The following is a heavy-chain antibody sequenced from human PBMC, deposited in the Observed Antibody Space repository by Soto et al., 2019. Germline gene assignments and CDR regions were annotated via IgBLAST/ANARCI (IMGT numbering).Heavy chain of an antibody. CDR2: IYYSGST. J-gene: IGHJ6*02. V-gene: IGHV4-59*01. D-gene: IGHD6-13*01. CDR3: ARAIXAAAQNGVYHYYYGMDV. CDR1: GGSISGYY. Sequence: PSETLSLTCTVSGGSISGYYWSWIRQPPGKGLEWIGYIYYSGSTNYNPSLKSRVTISVDTSKNQFSLKLSSVTAADTAVYYCARAIXAAAQNGVYHYYYGMDVWGQGTTVTVSS.